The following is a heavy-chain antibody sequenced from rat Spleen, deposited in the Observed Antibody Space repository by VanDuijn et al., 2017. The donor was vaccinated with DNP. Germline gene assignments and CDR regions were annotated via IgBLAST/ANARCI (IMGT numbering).Heavy chain of an antibody. CDR3: AERPQYGMYSDYFDY. J-gene: IGHJ2*01. CDR2: INKDSSTI. Sequence: EVKLVESGGGLVQPGRSLKLSCAASGFNFNDYWMGWVRQAPGKGLEWIGEINKDSSTINYPPSLKDKFTIPRDNAQNTLYLKMNKVGCEEPVIDSGAERPQYGMYSDYFDYWGQGIVVTVSS. D-gene: IGHD1-11*01. V-gene: IGHV4-2*01. CDR1: GFNFNDYW.